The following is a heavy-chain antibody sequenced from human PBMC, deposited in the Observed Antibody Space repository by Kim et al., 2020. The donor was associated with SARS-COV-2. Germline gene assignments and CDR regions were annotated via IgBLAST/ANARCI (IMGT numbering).Heavy chain of an antibody. J-gene: IGHJ5*02. V-gene: IGHV3-23*01. CDR1: GFTFSSYA. D-gene: IGHD2-15*01. CDR3: AKRANGCSGGSCYNWFAP. CDR2: ISGSGGST. Sequence: GGSLRLSCAASGFTFSSYAMSWVRQAPGKGLEWVSAISGSGGSTYYADSVKGRFTISRDNSKNTLYLQMNSLRAEDTAVYYCAKRANGCSGGSCYNWFAPGGEGTLVTVSS.